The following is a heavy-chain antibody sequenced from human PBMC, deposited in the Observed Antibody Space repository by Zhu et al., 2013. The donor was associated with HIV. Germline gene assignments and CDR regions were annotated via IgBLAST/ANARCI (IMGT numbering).Heavy chain of an antibody. V-gene: IGHV4-39*07. Sequence: QVQLQEAGPGLVKPSETLSLTCTVSGDSISGSAYYWGWVRQSPGKGLEWIGNINHSGKIYDNPSLRSRITISVDTSKNQFSLKLSSVTAADTALYYCTRGLTYRVMVVWGKGTTVTVSS. J-gene: IGHJ6*03. CDR1: GDSISGSAYY. D-gene: IGHD3-16*01. CDR2: INHSGKI. CDR3: TRGLTYRVMVV.